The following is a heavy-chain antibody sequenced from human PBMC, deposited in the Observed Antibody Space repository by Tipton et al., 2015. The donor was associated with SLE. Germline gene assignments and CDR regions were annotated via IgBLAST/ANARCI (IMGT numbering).Heavy chain of an antibody. CDR1: GYSFANYW. CDR3: VRHGGHSRSSLVEY. V-gene: IGHV5-51*01. J-gene: IGHJ4*02. Sequence: QLVQSGAEVKKPGESQISCKGSGYSFANYWIGWVRQMPGKSLEWIGIIYPDDSDTRYSPSFEGQVTMSADKSTSTAYLQWSSLEASDTATYYCVRHGGHSRSSLVEYWGQGTLVTVSS. D-gene: IGHD6-6*01. CDR2: IYPDDSDT.